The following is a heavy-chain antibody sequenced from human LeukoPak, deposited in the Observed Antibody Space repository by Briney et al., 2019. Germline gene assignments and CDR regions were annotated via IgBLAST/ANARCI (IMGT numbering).Heavy chain of an antibody. CDR1: GYTFTGYY. J-gene: IGHJ5*02. CDR2: INPNSGGT. Sequence: EASVKVSCKASGYTFTGYYMHWVRQAPGQGLEWMGWINPNSGGTNYAQKFQGRVTMTRDTSISTAYMELSRLRSDDTAVYYCARDLGAVAGQFWFDPWGQGTLVTVSS. D-gene: IGHD6-19*01. V-gene: IGHV1-2*02. CDR3: ARDLGAVAGQFWFDP.